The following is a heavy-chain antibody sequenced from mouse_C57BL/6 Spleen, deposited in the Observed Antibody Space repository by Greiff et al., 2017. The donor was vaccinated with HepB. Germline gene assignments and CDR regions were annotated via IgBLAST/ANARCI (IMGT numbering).Heavy chain of an antibody. Sequence: QVQLQQPGAELVMPGASVKLSCKASGYTFTSYWMHWVKQRPGQGLEWIGEIDPSDSYTNYNQKFKGKSTLTVDKSSSTAYMQLSSLTSEDSAVYYCARDGGTLIRDAMDYWGQGTSVTVSS. CDR1: GYTFTSYW. D-gene: IGHD1-2*01. V-gene: IGHV1-69*01. J-gene: IGHJ4*01. CDR3: ARDGGTLIRDAMDY. CDR2: IDPSDSYT.